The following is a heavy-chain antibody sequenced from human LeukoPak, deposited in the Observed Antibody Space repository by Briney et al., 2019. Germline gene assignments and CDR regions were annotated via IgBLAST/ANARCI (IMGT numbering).Heavy chain of an antibody. Sequence: PGGSLRLSCAASGXTFSSYSVNWVRQAPGKGLEWVSSFSVTAHTAHYADSVKGRFTVSRDTSKSTLYLQMKSLRVEDTAVYYCAKESKSTSSWYYFDSWGQGTLVTVSS. D-gene: IGHD6-13*01. CDR3: AKESKSTSSWYYFDS. CDR1: GXTFSSYS. CDR2: FSVTAHTA. J-gene: IGHJ4*02. V-gene: IGHV3-23*01.